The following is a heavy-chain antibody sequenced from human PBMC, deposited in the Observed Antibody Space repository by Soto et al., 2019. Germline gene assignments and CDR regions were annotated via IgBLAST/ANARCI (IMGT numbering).Heavy chain of an antibody. J-gene: IGHJ4*02. CDR3: ARGHSSSWPTTYYFDY. V-gene: IGHV4-59*01. CDR2: IYYSGST. Sequence: PSETLSLTCTVSGCSISSYYWSWIRQPPGKGLEWIGYIYYSGSTNYNPSLKSRVTISVDTSKNQFSLKLSSVTAADTAVYYCARGHSSSWPTTYYFDYWGQGTLVTVSS. CDR1: GCSISSYY. D-gene: IGHD6-13*01.